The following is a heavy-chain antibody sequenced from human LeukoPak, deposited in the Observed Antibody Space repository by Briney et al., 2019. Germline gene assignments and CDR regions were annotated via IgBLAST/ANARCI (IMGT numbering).Heavy chain of an antibody. CDR2: ISYDGTGE. V-gene: IGHV3-30*19. D-gene: IGHD4-17*01. Sequence: GWSLRLSCAASGFTFSSYGMHWVRQAPGKGLEWVTLISYDGTGEYYADSVKGRFTISRDNSKNTLYVQMNSLRVEDTAVYYCAKGGYGDLPDYWGQGTLVTVSS. J-gene: IGHJ4*02. CDR1: GFTFSSYG. CDR3: AKGGYGDLPDY.